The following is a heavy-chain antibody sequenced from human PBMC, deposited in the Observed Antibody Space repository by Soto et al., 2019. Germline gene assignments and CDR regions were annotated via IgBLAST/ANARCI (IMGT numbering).Heavy chain of an antibody. V-gene: IGHV1-69*06. Sequence: SVKVSCKASGGTFSSYAISWVRQAPGQGLEWMGGIIPIFGTANYAQKFQGRVTITADKSTSTAYMELSSLRSEDTAVYYCARDPAPTVTTLGHGLDVWGQGTTVTVSS. D-gene: IGHD4-17*01. CDR1: GGTFSSYA. CDR3: ARDPAPTVTTLGHGLDV. CDR2: IIPIFGTA. J-gene: IGHJ6*02.